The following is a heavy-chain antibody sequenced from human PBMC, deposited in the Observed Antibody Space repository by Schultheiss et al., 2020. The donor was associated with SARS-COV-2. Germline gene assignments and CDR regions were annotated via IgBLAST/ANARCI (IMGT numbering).Heavy chain of an antibody. CDR2: IYSGGST. CDR1: GFTVSSNY. V-gene: IGHV3-53*01. Sequence: GGSLRLSCAASGFTVSSNYMSWVRQAPGKGLEWVSVIYSGGSTYYADSVKGRFTISRDNSKNTLYLQMNSLRAEDTAVYYCAKEPDYGDYFDYWGQGTLVTVSS. J-gene: IGHJ4*02. D-gene: IGHD4-17*01. CDR3: AKEPDYGDYFDY.